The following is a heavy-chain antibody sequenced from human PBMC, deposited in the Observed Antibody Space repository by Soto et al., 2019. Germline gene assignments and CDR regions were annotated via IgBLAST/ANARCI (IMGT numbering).Heavy chain of an antibody. J-gene: IGHJ6*02. CDR2: ISGYNGDT. D-gene: IGHD2-8*01. V-gene: IGHV1-18*01. CDR3: AKNGQPPYYYYGMDV. CDR1: GYTFSRYG. Sequence: QGQLVQSGPEVKKPGASVKVSCKASGYTFSRYGISWVRQAPGQGLEWMGWISGYNGDTIYAQKVQGRVTMTIDKSTYTAYMELRSLTSDDTAIYYCAKNGQPPYYYYGMDVWGQGTTVTVSS.